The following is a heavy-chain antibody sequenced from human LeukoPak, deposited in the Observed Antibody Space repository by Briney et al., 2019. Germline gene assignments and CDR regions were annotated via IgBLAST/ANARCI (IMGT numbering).Heavy chain of an antibody. V-gene: IGHV3-13*01. CDR3: AREVYGGNQDAFDI. Sequence: GGSLRLSCAASGFTFSNYGMHWVRQATGKGLEWVSSVGTAGDTDYPGSVKGRFTISRENAKNSLYLQMDSLRPEDTAVYYCAREVYGGNQDAFDIWGRGTMVSVSS. CDR2: VGTAGDT. CDR1: GFTFSNYG. D-gene: IGHD4-23*01. J-gene: IGHJ3*02.